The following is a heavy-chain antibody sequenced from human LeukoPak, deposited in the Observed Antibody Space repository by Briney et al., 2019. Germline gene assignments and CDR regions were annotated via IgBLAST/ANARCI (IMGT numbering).Heavy chain of an antibody. CDR3: ARDGSPARFDY. CDR2: INPSGGST. V-gene: IGHV1-46*02. D-gene: IGHD6-13*01. J-gene: IGHJ4*01. Sequence: ATVKVSCKTSGYTFNTYYIHWVRQAPGQGLEWMGIINPSGGSTTYAQKFQGRVTMTRDTSTTTVYMELNNLKSEDTAVYYCARDGSPARFDYWGHGTLVTVFS. CDR1: GYTFNTYY.